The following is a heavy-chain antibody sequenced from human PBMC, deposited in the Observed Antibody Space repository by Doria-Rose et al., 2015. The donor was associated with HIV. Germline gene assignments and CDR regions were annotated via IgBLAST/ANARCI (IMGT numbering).Heavy chain of an antibody. D-gene: IGHD6-13*01. CDR1: GVSLSSPGMG. J-gene: IGHJ4*02. CDR3: ARIKSSRWYHKYYFDF. V-gene: IGHV2-26*01. CDR2: SFSDDER. Sequence: SGPVLVKPTETLTLTCTVSGVSLSSPGMGVSRIRQPPGKALEWLANSFSDDERSYKTSLKSRLTIPRGTSKSQVVLTMTDMDPVDTATYYCARIKSSRWYHKYYFDFWGQGTLVIVSA.